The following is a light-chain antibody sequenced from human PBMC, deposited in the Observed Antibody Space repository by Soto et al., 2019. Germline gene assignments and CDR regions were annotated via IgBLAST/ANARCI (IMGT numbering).Light chain of an antibody. Sequence: QSVLTQPASVSGSPGQSITISCTGTSSDVGGYAYVSWYQQYPGKAPKLVISEVSNRPSGISHRFSGSRSGNTASLTISGLQAEDEADYYCSSYTSSSTLVVFGGGTKLTVL. CDR1: SSDVGGYAY. CDR3: SSYTSSSTLVV. CDR2: EVS. V-gene: IGLV2-14*01. J-gene: IGLJ2*01.